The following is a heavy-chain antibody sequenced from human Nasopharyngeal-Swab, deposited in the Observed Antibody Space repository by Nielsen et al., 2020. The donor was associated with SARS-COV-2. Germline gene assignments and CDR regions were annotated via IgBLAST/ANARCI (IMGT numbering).Heavy chain of an antibody. Sequence: SETLSLTCAVFGGSFSKYYWTWIRQPPGKELEWIGEFKYGGSSNYNPSLKSRVTMSLDTSKNQFSLELSSVTAADTAVYYCARGAPSSYWFDPWGQGTLVTVSS. CDR2: FKYGGSS. V-gene: IGHV4-34*01. CDR1: GGSFSKYY. J-gene: IGHJ5*02. CDR3: ARGAPSSYWFDP.